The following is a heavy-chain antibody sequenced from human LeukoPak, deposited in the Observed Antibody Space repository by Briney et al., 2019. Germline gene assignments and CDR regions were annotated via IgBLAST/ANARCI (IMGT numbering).Heavy chain of an antibody. Sequence: GGSLRLSCAASGFTFSSYGIHWVRQAPGKGPEWVSVISYDGSTIYYADSVKGRFTISRDNSKDTVYLQMNSLRGDDTAVYYCAKGVGSTGSYFDYWGQGTLVTVSS. V-gene: IGHV3-30*18. J-gene: IGHJ4*02. D-gene: IGHD1-26*01. CDR1: GFTFSSYG. CDR2: ISYDGSTI. CDR3: AKGVGSTGSYFDY.